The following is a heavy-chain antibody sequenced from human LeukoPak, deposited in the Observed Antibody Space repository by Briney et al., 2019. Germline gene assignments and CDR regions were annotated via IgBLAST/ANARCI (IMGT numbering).Heavy chain of an antibody. CDR3: AREVLYYDSSGYNFDY. V-gene: IGHV4-61*02. Sequence: SETLSLTCTVSGGSISSGSYYWSWIRQPAGKGLEWIGRIYTSGSTNYNPSLKSRVTISVDTSKNQFSLKLSSVTAADTAVYYCAREVLYYDSSGYNFDYWGQGTLVTVSS. D-gene: IGHD3-22*01. CDR2: IYTSGST. J-gene: IGHJ4*02. CDR1: GGSISSGSYY.